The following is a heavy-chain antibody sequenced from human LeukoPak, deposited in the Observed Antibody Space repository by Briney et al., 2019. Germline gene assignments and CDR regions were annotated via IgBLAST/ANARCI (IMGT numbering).Heavy chain of an antibody. J-gene: IGHJ4*02. CDR2: ISYDGSNK. CDR3: VRDSSGWYYFDY. D-gene: IGHD6-19*01. V-gene: IGHV3-30-3*01. CDR1: GFTFSSYA. Sequence: GGSLRLSCAASGFTFSSYAMHWVRQAPGKGLEWVAVISYDGSNKYYADSVKGRFTISRDNSKNTLYLQMNSLRAEDTAVYYCVRDSSGWYYFDYWGQGTLVTVSS.